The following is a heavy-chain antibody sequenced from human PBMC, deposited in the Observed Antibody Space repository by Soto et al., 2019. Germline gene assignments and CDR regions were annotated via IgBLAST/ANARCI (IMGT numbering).Heavy chain of an antibody. V-gene: IGHV3-23*01. D-gene: IGHD2-15*01. CDR2: ISGSAGLT. CDR3: AKDWVSGSSPY. CDR1: GFTFSSHA. J-gene: IGHJ4*02. Sequence: GGSLRLSCTASGFTFSSHAMSWVRQAPGKQLEWVSAISGSAGLTFYADSVKGRFTISRGNSKNTLYLQMNSLRAEDTAVYYCAKDWVSGSSPYWGQGTLVTVSS.